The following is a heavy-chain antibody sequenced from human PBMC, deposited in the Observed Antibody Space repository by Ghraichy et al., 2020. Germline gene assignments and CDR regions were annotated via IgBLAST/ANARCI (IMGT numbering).Heavy chain of an antibody. J-gene: IGHJ3*02. D-gene: IGHD7-27*01. CDR2: ISYDGSNK. CDR3: ARPLSGGDAFDI. Sequence: LSLTCAASGFTFSSYAMHWVRQAPGKGLEWVAVISYDGSNKYYADSVKGRFTISRDNSKNTLYLQMNSLRAEDTAVYYCARPLSGGDAFDIWGQGTMVTVSS. V-gene: IGHV3-30*04. CDR1: GFTFSSYA.